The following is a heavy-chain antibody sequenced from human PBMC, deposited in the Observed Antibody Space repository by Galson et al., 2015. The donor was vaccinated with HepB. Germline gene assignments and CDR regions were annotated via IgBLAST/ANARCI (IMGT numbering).Heavy chain of an antibody. J-gene: IGHJ4*02. D-gene: IGHD3-22*01. Sequence: SLRLSCAASGFTFSDYYMSWIRQAPGKGLEWVSYISSSSSYTNYADSVRGRFTISRDNAKNSLYLQMNSLRAEDTAVYYCARDYDSSGIWGVDYWGQGTLVAVSS. CDR1: GFTFSDYY. CDR3: ARDYDSSGIWGVDY. CDR2: ISSSSSYT. V-gene: IGHV3-11*06.